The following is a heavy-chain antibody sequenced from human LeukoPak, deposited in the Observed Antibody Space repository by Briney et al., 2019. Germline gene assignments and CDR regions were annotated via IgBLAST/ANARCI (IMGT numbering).Heavy chain of an antibody. J-gene: IGHJ4*02. CDR1: GGTFISYA. CDR3: ATVLNSGSYYGLVD. V-gene: IGHV1-69*04. CDR2: IIPILGIA. D-gene: IGHD1-26*01. Sequence: GASVKVSCKASGGTFISYAISWVRQAPGQGLEWMGRIIPILGIANYAQKFQGRVTITADKSTSTAYMELSSLRSEDTAVYYCATVLNSGSYYGLVDWGQGTLVTVSS.